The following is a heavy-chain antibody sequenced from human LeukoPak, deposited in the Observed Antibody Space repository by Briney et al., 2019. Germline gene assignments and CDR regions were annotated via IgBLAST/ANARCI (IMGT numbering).Heavy chain of an antibody. CDR3: ARFTPQGYGWGGYNRFDP. D-gene: IGHD3-16*01. CDR1: GGSFSGYY. CDR2: IYYSGRT. V-gene: IGHV4-59*01. Sequence: SETLSLTCAVYGGSFSGYYWSWIRQPPGKGLEWIGYIYYSGRTNYNPSLKSRVTISVDTSKNQFSLNLTSVTAADTAVYYCARFTPQGYGWGGYNRFDPWGQGTLVTVSS. J-gene: IGHJ5*02.